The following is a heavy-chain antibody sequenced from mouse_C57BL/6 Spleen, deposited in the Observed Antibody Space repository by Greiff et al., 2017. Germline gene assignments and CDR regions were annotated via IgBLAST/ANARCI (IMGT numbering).Heavy chain of an antibody. J-gene: IGHJ2*01. CDR3: ARSNSRRDY. CDR1: GYTFTSYW. D-gene: IGHD2-5*01. Sequence: VQLQQPGAELVRPGSSVKLSCKASGYTFTSYWMHWVKQRPIQGLEWIGNIDPSDSDTHYNQKFKDKATLTVDKSSSTAYMQLSSLTSEDSAVYYCARSNSRRDYWGQGTTLTVSS. CDR2: IDPSDSDT. V-gene: IGHV1-52*01.